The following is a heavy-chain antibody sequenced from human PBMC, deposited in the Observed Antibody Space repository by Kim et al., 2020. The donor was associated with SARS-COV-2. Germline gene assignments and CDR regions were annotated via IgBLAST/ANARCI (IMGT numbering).Heavy chain of an antibody. CDR1: GDSISSSRYF. V-gene: IGHV4-39*01. CDR3: ARRGFDFRSGYYIDY. CDR2: IFYTGST. J-gene: IGHJ4*01. D-gene: IGHD3-3*01. Sequence: SETLSLTCTVSGDSISSSRYFWGWIRQPPGKGLEWLGSIFYTGSTYYNPSLQSRVTISIDTSKNQFSLKVRFVTAADTAVYYCARRGFDFRSGYYIDYWG.